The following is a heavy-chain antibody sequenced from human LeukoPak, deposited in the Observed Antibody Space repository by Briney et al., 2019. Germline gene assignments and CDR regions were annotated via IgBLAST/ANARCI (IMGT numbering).Heavy chain of an antibody. V-gene: IGHV1-8*01. D-gene: IGHD3-10*01. J-gene: IGHJ4*02. CDR3: ARDYYYGSGSYYRPPQGY. Sequence: GASVKVSCKASGYTFTSYDINWVRQATGQGLEWMGWMNPNSGNTGYAQKFQGIVTMTRNTSISTAYMELSSLRSEDTAVYYCARDYYYGSGSYYRPPQGYWGQGTLVTVSS. CDR2: MNPNSGNT. CDR1: GYTFTSYD.